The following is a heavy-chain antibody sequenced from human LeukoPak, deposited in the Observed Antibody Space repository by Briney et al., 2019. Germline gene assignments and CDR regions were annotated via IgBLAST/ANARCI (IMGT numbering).Heavy chain of an antibody. D-gene: IGHD6-13*01. Sequence: GASLRLSCAAIGFTFSGYGMHWVRQAQGQGLEGVAVIWYDGSNKYYADSVKGRFTISRDNSNTTLYLQMNRLRAEDTAVYYCPRQQLVRNGFDPWAQGTLVTVP. CDR3: PRQQLVRNGFDP. V-gene: IGHV3-33*01. J-gene: IGHJ5*02. CDR1: GFTFSGYG. CDR2: IWYDGSNK.